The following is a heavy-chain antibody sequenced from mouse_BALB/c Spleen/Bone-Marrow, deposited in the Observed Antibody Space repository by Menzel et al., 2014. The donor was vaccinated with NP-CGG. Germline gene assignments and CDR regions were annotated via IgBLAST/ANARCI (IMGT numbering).Heavy chain of an antibody. CDR2: IWGGGST. CDR3: ARNPPYGNYEDYYAMDY. J-gene: IGHJ4*01. Sequence: VQLQQSGPGLVAPSQSLSITCTVSGFSLSRYSVQWVRQPPGKGLEWLGMIWGGGSTDYNSALKSRLSISKDNSKSQVFLKMNSLQTDDTAMYYCARNPPYGNYEDYYAMDYWGQGTSVTVSS. V-gene: IGHV2-6-4*01. CDR1: GFSLSRYS. D-gene: IGHD2-1*01.